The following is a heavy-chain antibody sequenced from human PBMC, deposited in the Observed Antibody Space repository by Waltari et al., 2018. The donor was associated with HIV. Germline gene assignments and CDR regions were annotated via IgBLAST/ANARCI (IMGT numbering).Heavy chain of an antibody. CDR3: AKDNLLKDYFDRSGYIPYNWFDP. D-gene: IGHD3-22*01. Sequence: SLRLSCAASGFSFEDSAMHWVRQAPGRGLEWVSGISWNSGSSGYADSVKGRFTISRDNAKNSLYLIMNFLRDEDTALYYCAKDNLLKDYFDRSGYIPYNWFDPWGQGTQVTVSS. CDR1: GFSFEDSA. V-gene: IGHV3-9*01. J-gene: IGHJ5*02. CDR2: ISWNSGSS.